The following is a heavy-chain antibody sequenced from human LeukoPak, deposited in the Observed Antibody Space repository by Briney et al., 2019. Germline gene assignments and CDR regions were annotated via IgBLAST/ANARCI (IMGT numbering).Heavy chain of an antibody. CDR2: INHSGST. CDR3: ATLRSRYYYDSSGYLIG. J-gene: IGHJ4*02. D-gene: IGHD3-22*01. V-gene: IGHV4-34*01. Sequence: SETLSLTCAVYGGSFSGYYWSWIRQPPGKGLEWIGEINHSGSTNYNPSLKSRVTISVDTSKNQFSLKLSSVTAADTAVYYCATLRSRYYYDSSGYLIGWGQGTLVTVSS. CDR1: GGSFSGYY.